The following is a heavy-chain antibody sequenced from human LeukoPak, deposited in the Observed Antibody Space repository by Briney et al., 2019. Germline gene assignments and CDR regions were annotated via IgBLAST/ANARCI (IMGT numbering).Heavy chain of an antibody. CDR2: IDPCDCYT. V-gene: IGHV5-10-1*01. Sequence: GESLKISCKGSGYTFSTYWISWVRQMPGKGLEGMGRIDPCDCYTTYSPSFQGHVAISADKSISAAYLQLSSMKGSDTGMYYCARQARAGYDSTGCDPWGQGTRVTVS. J-gene: IGHJ5*02. CDR1: GYTFSTYW. D-gene: IGHD3-22*01. CDR3: ARQARAGYDSTGCDP.